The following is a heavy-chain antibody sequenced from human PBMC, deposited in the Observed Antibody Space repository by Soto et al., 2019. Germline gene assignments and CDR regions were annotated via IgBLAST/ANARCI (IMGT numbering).Heavy chain of an antibody. D-gene: IGHD6-6*01. CDR2: MFYGVNT. CDR1: GVSINRTNYY. Sequence: QLQLQESGPGLVKPSETLSLTCTVSGVSINRTNYYWNWIRQPPGKGLEWIGSMFYGVNTYYNPSLESRLTISVDTSKNQYSLKLSSVTDADTAVYYCAREDGDYWGQGTLVTVSS. CDR3: AREDGDY. V-gene: IGHV4-39*02. J-gene: IGHJ4*02.